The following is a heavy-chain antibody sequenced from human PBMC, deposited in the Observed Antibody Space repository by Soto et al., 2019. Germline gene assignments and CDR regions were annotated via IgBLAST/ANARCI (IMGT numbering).Heavy chain of an antibody. D-gene: IGHD2-2*03. J-gene: IGHJ4*02. CDR2: IHSDGSST. CDR3: SRGGVGSFDC. CDR1: GFTFNSYW. V-gene: IGHV3-74*01. Sequence: GGSLRLSCAASGFTFNSYWMHWVRQAPGQGLVWVSHIHSDGSSTTYADSVKGRFTISRDNAKNTVYLQMNGLRAEDTAAYYCSRGGVGSFDCWGQGALVTVSS.